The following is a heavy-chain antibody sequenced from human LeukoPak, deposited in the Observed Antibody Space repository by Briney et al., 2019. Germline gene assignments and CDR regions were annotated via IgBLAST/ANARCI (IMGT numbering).Heavy chain of an antibody. J-gene: IGHJ4*02. CDR3: ARDHCSSTSCYRGFGYYFDY. V-gene: IGHV1-18*01. CDR1: GYTFTSYG. D-gene: IGHD2-2*02. CDR2: ISAYNGNT. Sequence: ASVNVSCKASGYTFTSYGISWVRQAPGQGLEWMGWISAYNGNTNYAQKLQGRVTMTTDTSTSTAYMELRSLRSDDTAVYYCARDHCSSTSCYRGFGYYFDYWGQGTLVTVSS.